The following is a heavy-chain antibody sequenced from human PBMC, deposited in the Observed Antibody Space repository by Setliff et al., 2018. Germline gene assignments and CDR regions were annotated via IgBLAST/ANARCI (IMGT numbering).Heavy chain of an antibody. CDR1: GFPFSSYG. CDR2: IRYDGGNK. D-gene: IGHD2-15*01. CDR3: AKRGPYCSGGTCHYYFDY. Sequence: LRLSCAASGFPFSSYGMHWVRQAPGKGLEWVAFIRYDGGNKYYADSVKGRFTISRDNSKNTLYLQMSSLRAEDTAVYYCAKRGPYCSGGTCHYYFDYWGQGTLVTVSS. V-gene: IGHV3-30*02. J-gene: IGHJ4*02.